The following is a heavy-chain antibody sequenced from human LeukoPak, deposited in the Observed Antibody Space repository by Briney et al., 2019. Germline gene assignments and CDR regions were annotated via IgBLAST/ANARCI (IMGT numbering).Heavy chain of an antibody. V-gene: IGHV3-23*01. CDR2: ISGSGGST. J-gene: IGHJ4*02. CDR3: AKALYSGSYYDGRPFDY. CDR1: GFTFSSYA. Sequence: PGGSLRLSCAASGFTFSSYAMSWVRQAPGKGLEWVSAISGSGGSTYYADPVKGRFTISRDNSKNTLYLQMNSLRAEDTAVYYCAKALYSGSYYDGRPFDYWGQGTLVTVSS. D-gene: IGHD1-26*01.